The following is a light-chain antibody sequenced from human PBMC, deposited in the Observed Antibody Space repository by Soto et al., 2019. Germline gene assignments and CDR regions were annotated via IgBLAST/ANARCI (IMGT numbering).Light chain of an antibody. Sequence: DIQMTHSPSTLSVSLGDRVTMTCRASQTISSWLAWYQQKPGKAPKLLIYKASTLKSGVPSRFSGSGSGTEFTLTISSLQPDDFATYYCQHYNSYSEAFGQGT. CDR3: QHYNSYSEA. CDR1: QTISSW. CDR2: KAS. J-gene: IGKJ1*01. V-gene: IGKV1-5*03.